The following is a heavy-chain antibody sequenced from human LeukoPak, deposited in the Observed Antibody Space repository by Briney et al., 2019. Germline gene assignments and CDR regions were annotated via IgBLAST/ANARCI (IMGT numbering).Heavy chain of an antibody. Sequence: ASVKVSCKTSGYTFTNYDIVWVRQAPGQGLEWMGRINPNSGDTNYAQKFQGRVTMTRDTSISTAYMELSRLRSDDTAVYYCARDYCSSTSCLFDYWGQGTLVTVSS. V-gene: IGHV1-2*06. D-gene: IGHD2-2*01. CDR1: GYTFTNYD. CDR3: ARDYCSSTSCLFDY. J-gene: IGHJ4*02. CDR2: INPNSGDT.